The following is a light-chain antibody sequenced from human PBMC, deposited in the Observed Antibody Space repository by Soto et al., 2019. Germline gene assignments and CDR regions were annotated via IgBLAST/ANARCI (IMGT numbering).Light chain of an antibody. J-gene: IGKJ2*01. V-gene: IGKV3-15*01. Sequence: EIVMTQSPATLSVSPGERATLSCRASQTVSGNLAWCQQIPGQAPRLLSYGASTRATDIPARFSASGSGTEFTLTISSLQSEDFAVYFCQQYSDWPFYTFGQGTKVDIK. CDR1: QTVSGN. CDR2: GAS. CDR3: QQYSDWPFYT.